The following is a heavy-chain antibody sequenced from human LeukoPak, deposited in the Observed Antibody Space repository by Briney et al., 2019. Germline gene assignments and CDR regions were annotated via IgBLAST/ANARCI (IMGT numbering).Heavy chain of an antibody. V-gene: IGHV1-18*01. CDR3: ARGVNLLGYFDWYPAYYYYYMDV. CDR2: ISAYNGNT. Sequence: ASVKVSCKASGYTFTSYGISWVRQAPGQGLERMGWISAYNGNTNYAQKLQGRVTMTTDTSTSTAYMELRSLRSDDTAVYYCARGVNLLGYFDWYPAYYYYYMDVWGKGTTVTISS. D-gene: IGHD3-9*01. J-gene: IGHJ6*03. CDR1: GYTFTSYG.